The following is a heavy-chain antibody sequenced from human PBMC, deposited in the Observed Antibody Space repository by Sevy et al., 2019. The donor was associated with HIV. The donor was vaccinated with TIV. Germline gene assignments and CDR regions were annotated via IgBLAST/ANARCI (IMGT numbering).Heavy chain of an antibody. Sequence: GGSLRLSCAASGFTFSIYTMSWVRQAPGKGLEWVSTFCFGGSKMYYADSVKGRFTISRDNSRNTVYLQMNSLRADDTAVYYCAREGCTQPHDYWSQGTLVTVSS. D-gene: IGHD2-8*01. CDR1: GFTFSIYT. CDR3: AREGCTQPHDY. V-gene: IGHV3-23*01. J-gene: IGHJ4*02. CDR2: FCFGGSKM.